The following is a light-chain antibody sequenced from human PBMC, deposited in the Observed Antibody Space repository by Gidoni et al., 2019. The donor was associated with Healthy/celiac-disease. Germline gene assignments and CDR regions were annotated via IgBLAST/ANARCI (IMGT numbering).Light chain of an antibody. Sequence: ATINCKSSQSVLYSSNNKNYLAWYQQKPGQPPKLLIYWASTRESGVPDRFSGSGSGTDFTLTISSLQAEDVAVYYCQQYDSTPRTFGQGTKLEIK. J-gene: IGKJ2*02. CDR3: QQYDSTPRT. CDR1: QSVLYSSNNKNY. V-gene: IGKV4-1*01. CDR2: WAS.